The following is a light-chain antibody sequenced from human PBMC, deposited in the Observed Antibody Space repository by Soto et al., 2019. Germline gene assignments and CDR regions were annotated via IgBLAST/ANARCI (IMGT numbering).Light chain of an antibody. CDR1: QRIGTN. J-gene: IGKJ1*01. V-gene: IGKV1-39*01. Sequence: DIQITQSPSSLSASIGDRVTLTCRASQRIGTNLNWYQQRPGKAPKLLIYAVSSLQSGVSSRFSGSGSGTDFTLSINSLQRDDFATYYCQHYNSYSEAFGQGTKVDIK. CDR2: AVS. CDR3: QHYNSYSEA.